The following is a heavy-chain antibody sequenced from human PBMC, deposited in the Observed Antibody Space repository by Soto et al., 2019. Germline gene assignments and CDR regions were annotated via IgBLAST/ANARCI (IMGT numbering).Heavy chain of an antibody. V-gene: IGHV1-46*01. J-gene: IGHJ4*02. CDR1: GGTFSSYY. Sequence: ASVKVSCKASGGTFSSYYMHWVRQAPGQGLEWMGVINPSGGSTTYAQKFQGRVTMTRDTSTSTVYMELSSLRSDDTAMYYCCVLSFPFDYWGQGTLVTVSS. CDR2: INPSGGST. D-gene: IGHD3-16*02. CDR3: CVLSFPFDY.